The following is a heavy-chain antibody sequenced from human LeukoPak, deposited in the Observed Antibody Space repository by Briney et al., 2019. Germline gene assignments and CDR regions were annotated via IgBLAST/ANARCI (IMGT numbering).Heavy chain of an antibody. D-gene: IGHD6-6*01. CDR1: GFTFSSYW. V-gene: IGHV3-74*01. CDR2: INSDGSST. Sequence: GGSLRLSCAASGFTFSSYWMHWVRQAPGKGLVWVSRINSDGSSTSYADSVKGRFTISRDNAKNTLYLQMNSLRAEDTAVYYCASGDDDSIAARPVDYWGQGTLVTVSS. J-gene: IGHJ4*02. CDR3: ASGDDDSIAARPVDY.